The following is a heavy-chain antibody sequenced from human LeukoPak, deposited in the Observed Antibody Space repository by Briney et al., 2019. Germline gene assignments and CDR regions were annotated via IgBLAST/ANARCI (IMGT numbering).Heavy chain of an antibody. V-gene: IGHV3-21*05. CDR2: ISRSGGYI. J-gene: IGHJ4*02. CDR1: GFTFSSYS. Sequence: GGSLRLSCVVSGFTFSSYSVNWVRQAPGKGLEWVSYISRSGGYISYADSVKGRFTISRDNAKNSLYLQMNSLRAEDTAIYYCAREGPMLRGVIGGKIDYWGQGTLVTVSS. CDR3: AREGPMLRGVIGGKIDY. D-gene: IGHD3-10*01.